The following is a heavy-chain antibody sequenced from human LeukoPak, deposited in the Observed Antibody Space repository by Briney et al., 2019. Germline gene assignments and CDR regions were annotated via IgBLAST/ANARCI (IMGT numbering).Heavy chain of an antibody. CDR1: GGSFSGYY. CDR3: ARDNGEMATIYYYGMDV. CDR2: INHSGST. Sequence: SETLSLTCAVYGGSFSGYYWSWIRQPPGKGLEWIGEINHSGSTNYNPPLKSRVTISVDTSKNQFSLKLSSVTAADTAVYYCARDNGEMATIYYYGMDVWGQGTTVTVSS. J-gene: IGHJ6*02. V-gene: IGHV4-34*01. D-gene: IGHD5-24*01.